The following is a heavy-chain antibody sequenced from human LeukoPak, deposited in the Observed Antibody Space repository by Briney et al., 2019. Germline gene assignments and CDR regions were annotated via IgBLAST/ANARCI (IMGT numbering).Heavy chain of an antibody. J-gene: IGHJ4*02. CDR1: GFTFSDAW. D-gene: IGHD3-16*01. CDR2: IKSKTDGGTI. V-gene: IGHV3-15*01. CDR3: ATPDRGDPLGARFGY. Sequence: GGSLRLSCAASGFTFSDAWMTWVRQAPGKGLEWVGRIKSKTDGGTIDYAAPVKGRFTISRDDSKNTVYLQINSLKIEDTAVYYCATPDRGDPLGARFGYWGQGTLVTVSS.